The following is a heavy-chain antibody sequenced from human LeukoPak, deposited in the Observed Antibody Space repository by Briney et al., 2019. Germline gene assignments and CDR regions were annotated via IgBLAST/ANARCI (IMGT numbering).Heavy chain of an antibody. Sequence: GGSLRLSCAASGFTFSSYAMSWVRQAPGKGLEWVSAISGSGGTTYYADSVKGRFTISRDNSKDTLYLQMNSLRAEDTAVYYCAKIGYGSGSSKRYYFDYRGQGTLVTVSS. CDR3: AKIGYGSGSSKRYYFDY. V-gene: IGHV3-23*01. CDR1: GFTFSSYA. J-gene: IGHJ4*02. D-gene: IGHD3-10*01. CDR2: ISGSGGTT.